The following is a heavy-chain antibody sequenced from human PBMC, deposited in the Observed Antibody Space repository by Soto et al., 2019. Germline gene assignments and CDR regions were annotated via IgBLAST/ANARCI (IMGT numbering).Heavy chain of an antibody. J-gene: IGHJ4*02. CDR1: GFTFSSYA. CDR3: ASGEYYFDY. V-gene: IGHV3-30-3*01. CDR2: ISCDGSNK. Sequence: VGSLRLSCAASGFTFSSYAMHWVRQAPGKGLEWVAVISCDGSNKYYADSVKGRFTISRDNSKNTLYLQMNSLRAEDTAVYYCASGEYYFDYWGQGTLVTVSS. D-gene: IGHD3-10*01.